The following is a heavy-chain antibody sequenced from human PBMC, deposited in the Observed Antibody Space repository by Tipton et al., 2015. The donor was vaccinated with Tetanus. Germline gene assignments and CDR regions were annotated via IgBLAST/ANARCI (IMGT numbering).Heavy chain of an antibody. CDR2: IYLSGST. J-gene: IGHJ4*02. V-gene: IGHV4-4*07. Sequence: GLVKPSETLSLTCTVVSGDPISSHYWSWIRQSAGKGLEFIGRIYLSGSTNYNPTFKNRVTMSVDMSKNQFSLKLSSVTAADTAVYYCARANGPGSYLDYWGQGTLVTVSS. D-gene: IGHD2-8*01. CDR1: GDPISSHY. CDR3: ARANGPGSYLDY.